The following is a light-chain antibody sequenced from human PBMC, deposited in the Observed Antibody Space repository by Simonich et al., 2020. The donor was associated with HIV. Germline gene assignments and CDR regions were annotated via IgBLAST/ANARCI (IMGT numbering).Light chain of an antibody. CDR1: QSVSRN. J-gene: IGKJ1*01. Sequence: EIVMTQSPATLSVSPGERATLSCRASQSVSRNLAWYQQKPGQAPRLLIYGASSRATGIPDRFSGSGSGTDFTLTISRLEPEDFAVYYCQQYGSSPGTFGQGTKVEIK. V-gene: IGKV3-20*01. CDR2: GAS. CDR3: QQYGSSPGT.